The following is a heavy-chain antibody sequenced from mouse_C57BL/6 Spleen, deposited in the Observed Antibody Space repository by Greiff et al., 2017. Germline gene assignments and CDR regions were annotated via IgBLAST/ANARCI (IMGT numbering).Heavy chain of an antibody. V-gene: IGHV5-16*01. Sequence: EVKLVESEGGLVQPGSSMKLSCTASGFTFSDYYMAWVRQVPEKGLEWVANINYDGSSTYYLDSLKSRFIISRDNAKNILYLQMSSLKSEDTATYYCARVNYGSSLYWYFDVWGTGTTVTVSS. CDR3: ARVNYGSSLYWYFDV. D-gene: IGHD1-1*01. J-gene: IGHJ1*03. CDR2: INYDGSST. CDR1: GFTFSDYY.